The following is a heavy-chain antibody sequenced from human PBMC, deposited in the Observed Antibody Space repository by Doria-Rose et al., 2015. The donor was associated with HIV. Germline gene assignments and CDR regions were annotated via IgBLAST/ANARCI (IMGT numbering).Heavy chain of an antibody. CDR3: AKDRVRVVQAATTLYF. Sequence: QVQLVQSGAEVKKPGASVRVSCKASGYTFTRYAMHWVRQAPGQRPEWMGWINVDSGNTEYSQKFQGRLTITRDTSASTAYMELSSLTSDDTAVYYCAKDRVRVVQAATTLYFWGLGTLVTVSS. CDR2: INVDSGNT. V-gene: IGHV1-3*01. D-gene: IGHD2-2*01. J-gene: IGHJ4*02. CDR1: GYTFTRYA.